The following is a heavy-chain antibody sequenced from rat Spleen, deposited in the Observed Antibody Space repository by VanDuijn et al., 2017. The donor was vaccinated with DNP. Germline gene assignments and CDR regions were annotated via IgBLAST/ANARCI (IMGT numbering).Heavy chain of an antibody. CDR3: ARPLYYYSGGFAY. D-gene: IGHD1-1*01. V-gene: IGHV5-22*01. J-gene: IGHJ3*01. CDR2: ISYDGSST. Sequence: EVQLVESGGGLVQPGGSLKLSCAASGFTLSDYYMAWVRQAPTKGLEWVAYISYDGSSTYSGDSVQGRFTISRDNAKSTLYLQMNSLRSEDMATYYCARPLYYYSGGFAYWGQGTLVTVSS. CDR1: GFTLSDYY.